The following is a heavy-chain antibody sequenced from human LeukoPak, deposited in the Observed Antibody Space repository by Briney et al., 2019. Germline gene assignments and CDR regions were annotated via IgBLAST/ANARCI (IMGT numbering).Heavy chain of an antibody. J-gene: IGHJ4*02. Sequence: PGGSLRLSCGASGFTFSTYWMNWVRQTPGKGLVWVSQINGDGSVTNYADSVKGRFTISRDNAKNTLYLQMNSLRAEDTAVYYCARDGPCINGECYTDFDYWGQGTLVTVSS. D-gene: IGHD2-8*01. V-gene: IGHV3-74*01. CDR3: ARDGPCINGECYTDFDY. CDR1: GFTFSTYW. CDR2: INGDGSVT.